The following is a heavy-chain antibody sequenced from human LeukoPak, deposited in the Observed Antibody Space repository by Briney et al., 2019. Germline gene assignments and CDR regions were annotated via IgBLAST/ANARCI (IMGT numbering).Heavy chain of an antibody. J-gene: IGHJ4*02. CDR3: AREWFGELI. CDR2: IRHSSSDI. V-gene: IGHV3-48*01. CDR1: GFTFSNFW. Sequence: PRGSLRLSCAASGFTFSNFWMNWVRQAPGKGLEWISFIRHSSSDIYYADSVKGRFTISRDNAKNSLYLQMNSLRAEDTAVYYCAREWFGELIWGQGTLVTVSS. D-gene: IGHD3-10*01.